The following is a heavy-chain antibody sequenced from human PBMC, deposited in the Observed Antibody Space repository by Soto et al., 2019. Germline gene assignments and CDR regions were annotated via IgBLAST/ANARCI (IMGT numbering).Heavy chain of an antibody. V-gene: IGHV4-59*01. CDR2: IYYSGST. Sequence: QVQLQESGPGLVKPSETLSLTCTVSGGSISSYYWSWIRQPPGKGLEWIGYIYYSGSTNYNPSLKSRVTISVDTSKNQFSLKLSSVTAADTAVYYCARGPPDYAEGQNWFDPWGQGTLVTVSS. CDR3: ARGPPDYAEGQNWFDP. J-gene: IGHJ5*02. CDR1: GGSISSYY. D-gene: IGHD4-17*01.